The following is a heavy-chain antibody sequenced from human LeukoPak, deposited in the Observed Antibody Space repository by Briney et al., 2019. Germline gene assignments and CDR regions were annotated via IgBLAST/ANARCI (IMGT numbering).Heavy chain of an antibody. CDR2: FYYSGST. J-gene: IGHJ4*02. V-gene: IGHV4-59*08. CDR3: ARLVSSDSRGYHVTHFDF. Sequence: PSETLSLTCTVSGGSISSYYWSWIRQPPGKGLEWIGYFYYSGSTNYNPSLKSRVTISVETSKNQLSLKLSSVTAADTAVYYCARLVSSDSRGYHVTHFDFWGQGTLVTVSS. CDR1: GGSISSYY. D-gene: IGHD3-22*01.